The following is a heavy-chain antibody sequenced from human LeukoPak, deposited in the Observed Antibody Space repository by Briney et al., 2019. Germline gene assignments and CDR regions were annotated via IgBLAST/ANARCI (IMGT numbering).Heavy chain of an antibody. CDR3: ARVIDGEPSESIGDYYYYMDV. Sequence: GASVNVSCKASGYTFTSYGISWVRQAPGQGLEWMGWISAYNGNTNYAQELQGRVTMTTDTSTSTAYMELSSLRSEDTAVYYCARVIDGEPSESIGDYYYYMDVWGKGTTVTVSS. D-gene: IGHD3-10*01. J-gene: IGHJ6*03. CDR2: ISAYNGNT. V-gene: IGHV1-18*01. CDR1: GYTFTSYG.